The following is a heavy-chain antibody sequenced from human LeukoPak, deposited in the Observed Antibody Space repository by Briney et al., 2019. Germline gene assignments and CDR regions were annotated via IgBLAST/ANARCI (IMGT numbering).Heavy chain of an antibody. D-gene: IGHD5-18*01. CDR1: GGSISGSDFY. CDR3: ARRGYIYALDY. Sequence: PSETLSLTCTVSGGSISGSDFYWSWIRQPPGMGLEWMGSVHYSGSTYYQPSLKSWVTISVDTSKNQFSLQLSSVTAADTAVYYCARRGYIYALDYWGQGNLVNGSS. J-gene: IGHJ4*02. CDR2: VHYSGST. V-gene: IGHV4-39*01.